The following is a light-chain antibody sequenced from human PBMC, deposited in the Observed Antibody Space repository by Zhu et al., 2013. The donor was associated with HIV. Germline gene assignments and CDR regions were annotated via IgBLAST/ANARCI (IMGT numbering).Light chain of an antibody. CDR1: SSNIGSNY. Sequence: QSVLTQPPSASGTPGQRVTISCSGSSSNIGSNYLYWYQQLPGTAPKLLIYRNNQRPSGVPDQFSGSKSGTSASLAISGLRSEDEADYYCSSYTSSSTLVFGGGTKLTVL. CDR3: SSYTSSSTLV. J-gene: IGLJ2*01. CDR2: RNN. V-gene: IGLV1-47*01.